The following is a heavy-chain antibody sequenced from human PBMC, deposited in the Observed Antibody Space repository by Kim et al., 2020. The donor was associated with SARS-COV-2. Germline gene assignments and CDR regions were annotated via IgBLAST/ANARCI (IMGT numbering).Heavy chain of an antibody. D-gene: IGHD3-3*01. Sequence: GGSLRLSCAASGFTFSSYSMNWVRQAPGKGLEWVSSISSSSSYIYYADSVKGRFTISRDNAKNSLYLQMNSLRAEDTAVYYCASSPYDFWSGYPPISPFDYWGQGTLVTVSS. CDR3: ASSPYDFWSGYPPISPFDY. V-gene: IGHV3-21*01. J-gene: IGHJ4*02. CDR2: ISSSSSYI. CDR1: GFTFSSYS.